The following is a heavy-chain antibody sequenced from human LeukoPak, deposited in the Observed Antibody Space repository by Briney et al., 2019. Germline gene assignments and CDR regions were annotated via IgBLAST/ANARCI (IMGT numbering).Heavy chain of an antibody. J-gene: IGHJ6*02. CDR1: GSTFSNAW. D-gene: IGHD5-12*01. V-gene: IGHV3-15*01. CDR3: ARDKVAGGDYYYGMDV. CDR2: IKSKTDGGTT. Sequence: GGSLRLSCAASGSTFSNAWMSWVRQAPGKGLEWVGRIKSKTDGGTTDYAAPVKGRFTISRDDSKNTLYLQMNSLKTEDTAVYYCARDKVAGGDYYYGMDVWGQGTTVTVSS.